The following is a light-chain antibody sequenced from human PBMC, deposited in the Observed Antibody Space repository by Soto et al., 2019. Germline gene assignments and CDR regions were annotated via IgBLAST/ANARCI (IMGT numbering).Light chain of an antibody. CDR2: GAS. CDR3: QQYNNWPPWT. V-gene: IGKV3-15*01. J-gene: IGKJ1*01. Sequence: EIVMTQSPANLSVSPGERATISCRASQSVSSNLAWYQQKPGQAPSLLIYGASTRATGVPARFSGSGSGTEFTLTISSLQSEDFAVYYCQQYNNWPPWTFGQGTKVEIK. CDR1: QSVSSN.